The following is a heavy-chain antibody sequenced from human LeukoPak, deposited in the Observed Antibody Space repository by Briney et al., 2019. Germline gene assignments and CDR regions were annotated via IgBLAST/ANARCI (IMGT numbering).Heavy chain of an antibody. CDR3: ARDQSNAYSGFDY. V-gene: IGHV3-30-3*01. J-gene: IGHJ4*02. D-gene: IGHD5-24*01. Sequence: GSLRLSCAASGFTFSSYAMHWVRQAPGKGLEWVAVISYDGSNKYYADSVKGRFTISRDNSKNTLYLQMNSLRAEDTAVYYYARDQSNAYSGFDYWGQGTLVTVSS. CDR1: GFTFSSYA. CDR2: ISYDGSNK.